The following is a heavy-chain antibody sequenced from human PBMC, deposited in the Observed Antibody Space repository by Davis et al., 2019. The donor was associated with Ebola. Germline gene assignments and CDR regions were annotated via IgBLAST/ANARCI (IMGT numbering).Heavy chain of an antibody. Sequence: ASVKVSCKASGYTFTGYYMHWVRQAPGQGLEWMGWISTYNGNTNYAQKVQGRITMTTDTSTSTAYMELSSLRSEDTAVYYCARDRTPPSYGDYIGYFDYWGQGTLVTVSS. CDR2: ISTYNGNT. V-gene: IGHV1-18*04. CDR1: GYTFTGYY. J-gene: IGHJ4*02. CDR3: ARDRTPPSYGDYIGYFDY. D-gene: IGHD4-17*01.